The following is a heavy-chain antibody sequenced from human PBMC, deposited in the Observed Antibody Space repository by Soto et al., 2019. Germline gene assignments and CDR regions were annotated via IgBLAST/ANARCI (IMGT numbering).Heavy chain of an antibody. Sequence: SVKVSCKASGGTFSSYAISWVRQAPGQGLESMGGIIPIFGTANYAQKFQGRVTITADESTSTAYMELSSLRSEDTAVYYCARAHAYYYGSGSYNYEDNWFDPWGQGTLVTVSS. CDR2: IIPIFGTA. CDR1: GGTFSSYA. CDR3: ARAHAYYYGSGSYNYEDNWFDP. D-gene: IGHD3-10*01. J-gene: IGHJ5*02. V-gene: IGHV1-69*13.